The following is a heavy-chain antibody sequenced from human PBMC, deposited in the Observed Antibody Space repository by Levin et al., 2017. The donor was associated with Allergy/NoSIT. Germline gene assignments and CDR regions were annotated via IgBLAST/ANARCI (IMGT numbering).Heavy chain of an antibody. V-gene: IGHV4-59*08. CDR2: IYYSGST. Sequence: SETLSLTCTVSGGSIKNYYWNWIRQPPGKGLEWIGFIYYSGSTKYNPSLKSRVTISVDTSKNQFSLKLSSVTAADTAVYFCAGLGYGSAWYAGKLYNWFDPWGQGTLVTVSS. CDR1: GGSIKNYY. CDR3: AGLGYGSAWYAGKLYNWFDP. D-gene: IGHD6-19*01. J-gene: IGHJ5*02.